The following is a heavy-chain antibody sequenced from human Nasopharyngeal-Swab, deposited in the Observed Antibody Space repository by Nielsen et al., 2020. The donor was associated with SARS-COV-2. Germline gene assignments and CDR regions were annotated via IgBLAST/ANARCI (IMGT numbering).Heavy chain of an antibody. J-gene: IGHJ4*02. V-gene: IGHV3-30*18. CDR2: ISYDGSNK. CDR3: AKDSFDY. Sequence: VRQAPGEGLEWVAVISYDGSNKYYADSVKGRFTISRDNSKNTLYLQMNSLRAEDTAVYYCAKDSFDYWGQGTLVTVSS.